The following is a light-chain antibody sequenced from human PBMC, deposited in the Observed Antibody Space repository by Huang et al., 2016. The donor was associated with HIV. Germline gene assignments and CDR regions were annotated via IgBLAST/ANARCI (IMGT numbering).Light chain of an antibody. CDR3: QQRSNWPPLYT. J-gene: IGKJ2*01. CDR2: DAS. CDR1: QSISNY. Sequence: MLTQSPATLSLSPGERATLSCRASQSISNYLAWYQQKPGLAPRLLIYDASNRATGIPARLSGSGSGTDFTLTISSLEPEDFAVYYCQQRSNWPPLYTFGQGTKVEIK. V-gene: IGKV3-11*01.